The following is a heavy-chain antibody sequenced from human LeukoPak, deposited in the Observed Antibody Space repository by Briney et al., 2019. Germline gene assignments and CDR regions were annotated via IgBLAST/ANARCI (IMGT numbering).Heavy chain of an antibody. CDR1: GFTLNGYW. D-gene: IGHD3-10*01. Sequence: PGGSLRLSCAAPGFTLNGYWMHWVRQAPGKGLVWVSRINSDGSTTSYADSVKGRFTISRDNSKNTRYLQMNSLRAEDTAVYFCARVATGSYDWFDPWGQGTLVTVSS. V-gene: IGHV3-74*01. CDR3: ARVATGSYDWFDP. J-gene: IGHJ5*02. CDR2: INSDGSTT.